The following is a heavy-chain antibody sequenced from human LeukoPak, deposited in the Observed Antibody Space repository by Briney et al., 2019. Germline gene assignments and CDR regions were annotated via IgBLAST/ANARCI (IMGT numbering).Heavy chain of an antibody. V-gene: IGHV3-21*01. CDR1: GFTFSLYS. CDR3: AREPTAMIL. D-gene: IGHD5-18*01. Sequence: GGSLRLSCAASGFTFSLYSMNWVRQTPGKGLEWVSSISSSSTYIYYADSVKGRFTISRDNAKNSLYLQMNNLRAEDTAVYYCAREPTAMILWGQGTLVTVSS. CDR2: ISSSSTYI. J-gene: IGHJ4*02.